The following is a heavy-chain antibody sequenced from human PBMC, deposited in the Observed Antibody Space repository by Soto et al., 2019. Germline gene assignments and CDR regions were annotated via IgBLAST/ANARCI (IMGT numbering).Heavy chain of an antibody. D-gene: IGHD6-13*01. CDR3: GLAAAGTSFDY. Sequence: GASVKVSCKASGGTFSSYAISWVRQAPGQGLEWMGGIIPIFGTANYAQKFQGRVTITADESTSTAYMELSSLRSEDTAVYYCGLAAAGTSFDYWGQGTLVTVSS. V-gene: IGHV1-69*13. J-gene: IGHJ4*02. CDR1: GGTFSSYA. CDR2: IIPIFGTA.